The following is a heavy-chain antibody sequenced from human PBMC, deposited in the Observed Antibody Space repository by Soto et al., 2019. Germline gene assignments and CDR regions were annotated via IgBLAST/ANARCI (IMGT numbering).Heavy chain of an antibody. CDR3: ARHSLALRKNNWFDP. J-gene: IGHJ5*02. V-gene: IGHV4-39*01. D-gene: IGHD3-3*02. Sequence: SETLSLTCTVSGDSIISSDFYWGWVRHPPGKGLEWIGSIFYLGSSYYNPSLKSRVTMSVDTSKNQFSLRLRSVTAADTALYFCARHSLALRKNNWFDPWGQGIMVTVSS. CDR1: GDSIISSDFY. CDR2: IFYLGSS.